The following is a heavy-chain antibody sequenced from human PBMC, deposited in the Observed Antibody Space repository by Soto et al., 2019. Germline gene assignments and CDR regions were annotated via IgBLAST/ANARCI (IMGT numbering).Heavy chain of an antibody. CDR1: GGSISSGGYY. V-gene: IGHV4-31*03. J-gene: IGHJ4*02. Sequence: QVQLQESGPGLVKPSQTLSLTCTVSGGSISSGGYYWNWIRQHPGKGLEGTGYIYYSGSTYDNPSLKSRVTISIDTSTNQFSLKLRSVIAADTAVYYCAREPSIWGQGTLVTVSS. CDR2: IYYSGST. CDR3: AREPSI.